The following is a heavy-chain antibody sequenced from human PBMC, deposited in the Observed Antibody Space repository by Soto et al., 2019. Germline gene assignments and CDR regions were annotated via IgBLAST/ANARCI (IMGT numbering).Heavy chain of an antibody. V-gene: IGHV1-2*02. CDR3: ARDTGSCSSNGCWNFDN. CDR2: INPKSGGT. J-gene: IGHJ4*01. Sequence: ASVKVSCKAAGYTFTGYYMHWVRQAPGQGLEWMGWINPKSGGTNYAQKFQGRVTMTRDTSISTAYMELSRLRSDDTAVYYCARDTGSCSSNGCWNFDNWVHRTLVTVSS. D-gene: IGHD2-2*01. CDR1: GYTFTGYY.